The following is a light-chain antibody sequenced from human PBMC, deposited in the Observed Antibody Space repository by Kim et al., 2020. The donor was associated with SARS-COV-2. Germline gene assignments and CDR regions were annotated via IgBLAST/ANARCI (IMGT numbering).Light chain of an antibody. J-gene: IGLJ2*01. CDR2: DVS. Sequence: GQSITFSCTGTSSDVGGSNYVSWYQQHPGKAPQVLIYDVSHRPSGVSNRFSGSKSGHTASLTISGLQAEDEADYYCCAYTSTATLFGGGTQLTVL. V-gene: IGLV2-14*03. CDR3: CAYTSTATL. CDR1: SSDVGGSNY.